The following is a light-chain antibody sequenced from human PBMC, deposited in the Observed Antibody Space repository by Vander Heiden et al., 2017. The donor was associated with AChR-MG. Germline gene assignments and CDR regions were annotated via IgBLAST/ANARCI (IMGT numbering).Light chain of an antibody. CDR2: KAS. V-gene: IGKV1-5*03. CDR1: QSVSRW. CDR3: QQYNTDST. Sequence: IQMTQSPSTLPASIADRVTITCRASQSVSRWVAWYQQKPGKTPRLLNDKASSLESGVPSRFSGSGFGTEFTLTISSLQPEDVATYYCQQYNTDSTFGQGTKVEIK. J-gene: IGKJ2*01.